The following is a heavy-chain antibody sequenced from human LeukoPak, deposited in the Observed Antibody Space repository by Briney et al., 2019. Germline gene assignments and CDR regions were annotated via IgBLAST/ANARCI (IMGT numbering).Heavy chain of an antibody. CDR2: INPNSGNT. V-gene: IGHV1-2*02. D-gene: IGHD3-10*01. CDR1: GYTFTSYH. J-gene: IGHJ4*02. Sequence: ASVKVSCKASGYTFTSYHMHWVRQAPGQGLEWMGRINPNSGNTNFAQKFQGRVTMTRDTAISTAYMELSRLKSDDTAVYYCARDLWYGSGSLGYWGQGTLVTISS. CDR3: ARDLWYGSGSLGY.